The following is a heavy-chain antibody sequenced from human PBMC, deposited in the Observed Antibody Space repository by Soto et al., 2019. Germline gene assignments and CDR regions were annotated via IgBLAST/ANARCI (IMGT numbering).Heavy chain of an antibody. D-gene: IGHD2-15*01. V-gene: IGHV3-7*03. Sequence: PGGSLRLSCAASGFTFSSCWMSWVRQTPGKGLEWVANIKEDGSVKFYVDSVKGRFTISRDNAKNSLYLQMNSLRDEDTAVYYCAREMRLGGGWGDIDSWGQGTLVTVSS. CDR1: GFTFSSCW. J-gene: IGHJ4*02. CDR2: IKEDGSVK. CDR3: AREMRLGGGWGDIDS.